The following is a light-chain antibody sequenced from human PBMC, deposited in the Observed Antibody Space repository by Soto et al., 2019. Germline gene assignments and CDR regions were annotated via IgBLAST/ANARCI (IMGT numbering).Light chain of an antibody. CDR1: QTVINN. CDR3: QQYNTWPPGT. CDR2: GAS. J-gene: IGKJ1*01. V-gene: IGKV3-15*01. Sequence: EVMMTQSPATLSVSPGDRATLSCRASQTVINNLAWYQQAPGQAPRLLIYGASTRATGIPARFSGSGSGTEFSLTIGSLQSEDVAVYYCQQYNTWPPGTFGQGTKVEIK.